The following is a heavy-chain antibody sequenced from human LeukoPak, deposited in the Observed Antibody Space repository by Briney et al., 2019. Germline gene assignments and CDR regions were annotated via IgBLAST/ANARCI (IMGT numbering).Heavy chain of an antibody. CDR3: ARVGYCSTTSCYWRAFDY. CDR2: ISSSSSYI. CDR1: GFTFSSYS. V-gene: IGHV3-21*01. Sequence: GGSLRLSCAASGFTFSSYSMNWVRQAPGKGLEWVSSISSSSSYIYYAGSVKGRFTISRDNTKNSLYLQMNWLRAEDTAVYYCARVGYCSTTSCYWRAFDYWGQGTLVTVSS. J-gene: IGHJ4*02. D-gene: IGHD2-2*01.